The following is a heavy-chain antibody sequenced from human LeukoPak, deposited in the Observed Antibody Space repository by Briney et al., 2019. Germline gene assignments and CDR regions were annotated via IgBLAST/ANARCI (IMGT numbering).Heavy chain of an antibody. CDR2: IDPNNGDT. D-gene: IGHD3-10*01. CDR1: GYTFVAYF. J-gene: IGHJ4*02. V-gene: IGHV1-2*02. CDR3: ARDGALWVGDFTFYFDS. Sequence: ASVKVSCKASGYTFVAYFMHWVRQAPGQGLEWMGWIDPNNGDTDSAQKFKGRVTMTRDTTISTVYMELTRLTSDDTAVYFCARDGALWVGDFTFYFDSWGQGSLVTVSS.